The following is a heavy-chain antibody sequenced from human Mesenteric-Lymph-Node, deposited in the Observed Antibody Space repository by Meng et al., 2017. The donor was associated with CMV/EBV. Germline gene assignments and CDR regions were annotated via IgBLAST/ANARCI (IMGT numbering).Heavy chain of an antibody. CDR2: INHSGST. J-gene: IGHJ3*01. V-gene: IGHV4-34*01. CDR3: ARGAYGGKEV. Sequence: SETLSLTCTVFGGSVNSGNYYWSWIRQPPGKGLEWIGEINHSGSTNYNPSLKSRVTISVDTSKNQFSLKLSSVTAVDTAVYYCARGAYGGKEVWGQGTMVTVSS. D-gene: IGHD2-21*01. CDR1: GGSVNSGNYY.